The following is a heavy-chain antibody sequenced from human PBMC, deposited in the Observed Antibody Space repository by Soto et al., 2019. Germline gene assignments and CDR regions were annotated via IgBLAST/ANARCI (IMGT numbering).Heavy chain of an antibody. CDR1: GGTFSSYA. D-gene: IGHD1-7*01. CDR2: IIPIFGTA. Sequence: SVKVSCKASGGTFSSYAISWVRQAPGQGLEWMGGIIPIFGTANYAQKFQGRVTITADKSTSTAYMELSSLRSEDTAVYYCAREAELNWSYGLNSFDPWGQGTLVT. V-gene: IGHV1-69*06. CDR3: AREAELNWSYGLNSFDP. J-gene: IGHJ5*02.